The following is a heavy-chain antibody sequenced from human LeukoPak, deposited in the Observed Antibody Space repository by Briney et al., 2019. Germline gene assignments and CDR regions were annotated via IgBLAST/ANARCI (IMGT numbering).Heavy chain of an antibody. CDR3: AKSIGSGTHYYFGLDV. D-gene: IGHD3-10*01. V-gene: IGHV3-30*07. Sequence: GGSLRLSCAASGFTFSSYAMHWVRQAPGKGLEWVAVISYDGSNKYYADSVKGRFTISRDNSKNTLYLQMNSLRADEDTAVYYCAKSIGSGTHYYFGLDVWGQGTTVSVSS. CDR1: GFTFSSYA. CDR2: ISYDGSNK. J-gene: IGHJ6*02.